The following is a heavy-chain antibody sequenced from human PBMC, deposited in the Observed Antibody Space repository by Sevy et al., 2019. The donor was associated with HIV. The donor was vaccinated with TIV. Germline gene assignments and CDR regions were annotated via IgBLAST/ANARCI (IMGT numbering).Heavy chain of an antibody. J-gene: IGHJ4*02. CDR2: ITSSGDTI. Sequence: GGSLRLSCAASGFSFSDYYMTWICQAPGKGLESVAYITSSGDTIYYADSVKGRFTISRDNAKNSLYLQMNNLRAEDTAVYYCAREYDYSHYAFDYWGQGTLVTVSS. D-gene: IGHD4-4*01. CDR3: AREYDYSHYAFDY. CDR1: GFSFSDYY. V-gene: IGHV3-11*01.